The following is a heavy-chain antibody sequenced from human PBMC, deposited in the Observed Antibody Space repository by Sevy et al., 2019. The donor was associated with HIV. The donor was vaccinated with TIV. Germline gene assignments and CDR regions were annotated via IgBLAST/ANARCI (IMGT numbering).Heavy chain of an antibody. CDR3: ANVGHAFRFYPTWFDH. CDR1: GFTFSNYG. Sequence: GGSLRLSCVASGFTFSNYGIHWVRQAPGKGLEWVTFILFDGSNKYDADSVQGRFTISRDNSKNTLYLQMNSVRPEDTAFYYCANVGHAFRFYPTWFDHWGQGTLVTVSS. V-gene: IGHV3-30*02. J-gene: IGHJ5*02. D-gene: IGHD2-2*01. CDR2: ILFDGSNK.